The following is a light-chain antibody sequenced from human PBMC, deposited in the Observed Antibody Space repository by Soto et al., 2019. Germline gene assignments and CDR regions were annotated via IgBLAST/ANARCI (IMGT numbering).Light chain of an antibody. J-gene: IGLJ1*01. V-gene: IGLV2-14*01. CDR3: RSYTDSSNSV. CDR1: SRDLAIYNY. Sequence: QSLGTQPPLVSAPPGKSSPIACTGTSRDLAIYNYVSWYQQQPGKAPKLMIYQVTILPSGVSNRFSGSRSGNTASLTISGLQADDEADYYCRSYTDSSNSVFGTGTKVTVL. CDR2: QVT.